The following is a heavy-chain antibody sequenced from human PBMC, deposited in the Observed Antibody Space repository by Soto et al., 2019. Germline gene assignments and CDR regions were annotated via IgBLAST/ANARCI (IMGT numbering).Heavy chain of an antibody. J-gene: IGHJ6*02. Sequence: GESLKISCKGSGYSFTNYWIGWVRQMPGKGLEWMGIIYPGDSDTRYSPSFQGQVTISADKSISTAYLQWGSLKASDTAMYYCAGWGYSSSAQYYYGMDVWGQGTTVTVSS. CDR1: GYSFTNYW. CDR3: AGWGYSSSAQYYYGMDV. V-gene: IGHV5-51*01. CDR2: IYPGDSDT. D-gene: IGHD6-6*01.